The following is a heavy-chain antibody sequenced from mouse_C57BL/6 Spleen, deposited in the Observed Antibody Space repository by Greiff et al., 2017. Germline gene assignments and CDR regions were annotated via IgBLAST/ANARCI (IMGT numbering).Heavy chain of an antibody. CDR3: ASYYGSLAWFAY. CDR1: GYTFTSYW. V-gene: IGHV1-55*01. CDR2: IYPGSGST. J-gene: IGHJ3*01. Sequence: VQLQQPGAELVKPGASVKMSCKASGYTFTSYWITWVKQRPGQGLEWIGDIYPGSGSTNYNEKFKSKATLTVDTSSSTAYMQLSSLTSEDSAVYYCASYYGSLAWFAYWGQGTLVTVSA. D-gene: IGHD1-1*01.